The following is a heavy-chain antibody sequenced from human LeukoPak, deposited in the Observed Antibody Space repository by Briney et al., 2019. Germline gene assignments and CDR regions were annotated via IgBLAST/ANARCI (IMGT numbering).Heavy chain of an antibody. V-gene: IGHV3-74*01. CDR1: GFTFRDYW. D-gene: IGHD1-26*01. Sequence: GGSLRLSCAASGFTFRDYWMHWIRQAPGEGLVWVSRIKNDRSQTNSADFAKGRFTISRDSVNLYLQMNSLRAEDTAVYFCVRGGSGTSYGRFELWGQGTLVTVSS. J-gene: IGHJ4*02. CDR3: VRGGSGTSYGRFEL. CDR2: IKNDRSQT.